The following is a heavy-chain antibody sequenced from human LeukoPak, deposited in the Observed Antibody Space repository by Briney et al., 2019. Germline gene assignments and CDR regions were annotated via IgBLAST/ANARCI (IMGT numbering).Heavy chain of an antibody. CDR1: GGSISSYY. J-gene: IGHJ5*02. V-gene: IGHV4-4*07. Sequence: SETLSLTCTVSGGSISSYYWSWIRQPAGKGLEWIGRIYTSGSTNYNPSLKSRVTMSVDTSKNQFSLKLSSVTAADTAVYYCARDEGYYYDSSGPVPTWFDPWGQGTLVTVSS. D-gene: IGHD3-22*01. CDR3: ARDEGYYYDSSGPVPTWFDP. CDR2: IYTSGST.